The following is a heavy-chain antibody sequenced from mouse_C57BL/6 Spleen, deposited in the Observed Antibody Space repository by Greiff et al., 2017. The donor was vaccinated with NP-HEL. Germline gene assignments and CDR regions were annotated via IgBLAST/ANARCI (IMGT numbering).Heavy chain of an antibody. CDR3: TGFITL. Sequence: DVQLQESGGGLVQPGGSMKLSCVASGFTFSNYWMNWVRQSPEKGLEWVAQIRLKSDNYATHYAESVKGRFTISRDDSKSSVYLQMNNLRAEDTGIYYCTGFITLWGQGTSVTVSS. CDR1: GFTFSNYW. V-gene: IGHV6-3*01. J-gene: IGHJ4*01. D-gene: IGHD1-1*01. CDR2: IRLKSDNYAT.